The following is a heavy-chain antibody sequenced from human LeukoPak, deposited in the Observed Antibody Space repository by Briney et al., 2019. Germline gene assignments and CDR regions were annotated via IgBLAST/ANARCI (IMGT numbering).Heavy chain of an antibody. CDR3: AGVFSGRRPFEL. Sequence: SETLSLTCTLSGDSLTSYYWNSIPHPPGKGLGWGGYVYYRGETNYNPSLKTRVTTLLDTSKKQFSLELSSVTAADTAVYFCAGVFSGRRPFELWGKGTLVAVSS. CDR1: GDSLTSYY. V-gene: IGHV4-59*01. CDR2: VYYRGET. J-gene: IGHJ4*02. D-gene: IGHD3-10*01.